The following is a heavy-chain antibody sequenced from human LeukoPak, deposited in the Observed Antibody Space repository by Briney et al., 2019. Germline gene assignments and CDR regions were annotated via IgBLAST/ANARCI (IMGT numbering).Heavy chain of an antibody. V-gene: IGHV1-3*01. CDR2: ISPGNGNT. Sequence: GASVKVSCKASGYTFTSYAIHWVRQAPGQGLEWMGWISPGNGNTEYSQKFQGRVTITRDTSASTAYMEPSSLRSEDTAVYYCAGGSSWYWGQGTLVTVSS. J-gene: IGHJ4*02. CDR3: AGGSSWY. D-gene: IGHD6-13*01. CDR1: GYTFTSYA.